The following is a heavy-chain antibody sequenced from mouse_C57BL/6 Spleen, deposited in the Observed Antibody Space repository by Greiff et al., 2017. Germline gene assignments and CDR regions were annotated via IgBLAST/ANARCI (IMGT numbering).Heavy chain of an antibody. CDR3: AREVYGNDRYFDV. J-gene: IGHJ1*03. V-gene: IGHV1-80*01. CDR1: GYAFSSYW. Sequence: QVQLKESGAELVKPGASVKISCKASGYAFSSYWMNWVKQRPGKGLEWIGQIDSGDGDTNYNGKFKGKATLTADKSSSNAYMQLSSLTSEDSAVYFCAREVYGNDRYFDVWGTGTTVTVSS. D-gene: IGHD2-2*01. CDR2: IDSGDGDT.